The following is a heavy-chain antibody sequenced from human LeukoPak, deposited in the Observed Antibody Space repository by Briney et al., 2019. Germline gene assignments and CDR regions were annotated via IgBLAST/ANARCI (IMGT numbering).Heavy chain of an antibody. CDR2: IYYSGST. Sequence: PSETLSLTCTVSGGSISSSSYYWGWIRQPPGKGLEWIGSIYYSGSTYYNPSLKSRVTISVDTSKNQFSLKLSSVTAADTAVYYCAREQGRWLQLGSAFDIWGQGTMITVSS. D-gene: IGHD5-24*01. CDR3: AREQGRWLQLGSAFDI. J-gene: IGHJ3*02. CDR1: GGSISSSSYY. V-gene: IGHV4-39*07.